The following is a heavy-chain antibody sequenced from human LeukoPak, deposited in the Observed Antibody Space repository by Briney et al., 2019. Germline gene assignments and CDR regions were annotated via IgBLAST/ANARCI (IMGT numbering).Heavy chain of an antibody. CDR3: ARVCIAVPIENAFDI. J-gene: IGHJ3*02. V-gene: IGHV4-39*07. CDR1: GGSISSSSYY. CDR2: IYYSGST. D-gene: IGHD6-19*01. Sequence: SETLSLTCTVSGGSISSSSYYWGWIRRPPGKGLEWIGSIYYSGSTYYNPSLKSRVTISVDTSKNQFSLKLSSVTAADTAVYYCARVCIAVPIENAFDIWGQGTMVTVSS.